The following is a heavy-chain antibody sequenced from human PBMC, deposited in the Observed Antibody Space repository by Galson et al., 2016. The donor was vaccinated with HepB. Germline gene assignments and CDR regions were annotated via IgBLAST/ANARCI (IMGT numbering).Heavy chain of an antibody. J-gene: IGHJ4*02. D-gene: IGHD2-2*03. V-gene: IGHV4-4*02. CDR1: GASINSLNW. CDR3: ASLDNRRGGEV. CDR2: VFHSGNT. Sequence: SETLSLTCAVSGASINSLNWWSWVRQPPGKGLEWIGEVFHSGNTNYNSSLKSPGSMSADKSKNQFSLTLTSVTAADTAVYFCASLDNRRGGEVWGQGTLVTVSS.